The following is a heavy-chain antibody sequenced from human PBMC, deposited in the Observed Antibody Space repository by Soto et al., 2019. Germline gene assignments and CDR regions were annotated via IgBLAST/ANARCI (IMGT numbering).Heavy chain of an antibody. CDR1: GGPINSGGYY. V-gene: IGHV4-31*03. CDR3: ARFSPPGYYYLDV. Sequence: QVQLQESGPGLVKPSQTLSLTCTVSGGPINSGGYYWTWIRQPPGKGLEWIGYIHYSGRTFYNPSLESRVIISVDPSKNQFSPNLRSVTAADTAVYYCARFSPPGYYYLDVWGKGTSVTVAS. J-gene: IGHJ6*03. CDR2: IHYSGRT.